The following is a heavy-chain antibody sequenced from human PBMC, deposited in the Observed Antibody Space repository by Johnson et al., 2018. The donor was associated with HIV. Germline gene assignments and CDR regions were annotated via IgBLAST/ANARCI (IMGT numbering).Heavy chain of an antibody. V-gene: IGHV3-30*04. CDR1: GFTFSSYA. J-gene: IGHJ3*02. CDR3: AKGLGRAAAGTRNAFDI. D-gene: IGHD6-13*01. Sequence: VQLVESGGGLIQPGGSLRLSCATSGFTFSSYAMHWVRQAPGKGLEWVAVISYDGSNKYYADSVKGRFTISRDNSKNTLYLQMNSLRAEDTAVYYCAKGLGRAAAGTRNAFDIWGQGTMVTVSS. CDR2: ISYDGSNK.